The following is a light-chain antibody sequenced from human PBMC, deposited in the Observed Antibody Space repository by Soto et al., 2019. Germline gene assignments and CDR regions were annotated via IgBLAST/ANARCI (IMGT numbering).Light chain of an antibody. Sequence: EIVLTQSPGTLSLSPGERATLSCRASQSVSSSYLAWYQQKPGQAPRLLIYGASSRATGIPDRFSGSGSGTDFTLTISRLEPEEFAVYYCQQYGSSPFTIGPGTKVDIK. J-gene: IGKJ3*01. V-gene: IGKV3-20*01. CDR2: GAS. CDR3: QQYGSSPFT. CDR1: QSVSSSY.